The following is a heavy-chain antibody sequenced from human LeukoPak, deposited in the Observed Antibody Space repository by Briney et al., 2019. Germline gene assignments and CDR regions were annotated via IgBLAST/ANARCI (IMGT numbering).Heavy chain of an antibody. CDR3: AREDYDFWSGHTFDY. D-gene: IGHD3-3*01. CDR2: INHSGST. V-gene: IGHV4-34*01. J-gene: IGHJ4*02. CDR1: GGSFTGYY. Sequence: SEALSLTCAVYGGSFTGYYWSWIRQPPGKGLEWVGEINHSGSTNYNPSLKSRVTISADTSKNQFSLKLSSVTAADTAVYYCAREDYDFWSGHTFDYWGQGTLVTVSS.